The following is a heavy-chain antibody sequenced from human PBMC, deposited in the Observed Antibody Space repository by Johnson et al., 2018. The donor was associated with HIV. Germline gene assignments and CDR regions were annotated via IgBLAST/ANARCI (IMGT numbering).Heavy chain of an antibody. V-gene: IGHV3-33*03. Sequence: QVQLVESGGGVVQPGGSLRLSCAASGFTFSSYGIHWVRQAPGKGPEWVAVISFDGNLKKYADSVKGRFTISRDNSKNTLYLQMNSLRAEDTAVYYCAKDSMGFNWNQFEAFDVWGLGTMVTVSS. CDR3: AKDSMGFNWNQFEAFDV. J-gene: IGHJ3*01. CDR2: ISFDGNLK. CDR1: GFTFSSYG. D-gene: IGHD1-20*01.